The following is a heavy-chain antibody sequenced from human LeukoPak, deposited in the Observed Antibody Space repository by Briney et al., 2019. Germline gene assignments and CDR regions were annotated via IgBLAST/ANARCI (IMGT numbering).Heavy chain of an antibody. J-gene: IGHJ4*02. Sequence: ASVKVSCKASGGIFTSYAISWVRQAPGQGLEWMGWISGYNGNTNYAQKFQGRVTMTTDTSTSTVYMELRSLRSDDTAVYYCARDDNYGSGQPDDWGQGTLVTVSS. CDR3: ARDDNYGSGQPDD. V-gene: IGHV1-18*01. CDR1: GGIFTSYA. CDR2: ISGYNGNT. D-gene: IGHD3-10*01.